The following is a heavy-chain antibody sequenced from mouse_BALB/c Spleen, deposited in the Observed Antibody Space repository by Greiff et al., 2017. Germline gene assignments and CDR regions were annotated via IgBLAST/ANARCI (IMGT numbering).Heavy chain of an antibody. Sequence: QVQLQQSRAELVRPGTSVKISCKASGYAFTNYWLGWVKQRPGHGLEWIGDIYPGGGYTNYNEKFKGKATLTADTSSSTAYMQLSSLTSEDSAVYFCARGIYARGYFDYWGQGTTLTVSS. V-gene: IGHV1-63*02. CDR1: GYAFTNYW. J-gene: IGHJ2*01. CDR3: ARGIYARGYFDY. D-gene: IGHD2-12*01. CDR2: IYPGGGYT.